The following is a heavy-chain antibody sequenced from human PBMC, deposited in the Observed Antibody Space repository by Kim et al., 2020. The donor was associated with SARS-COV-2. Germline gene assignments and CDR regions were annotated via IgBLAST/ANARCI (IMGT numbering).Heavy chain of an antibody. CDR2: INHSGST. CDR3: ARGLLGSGWYYFDY. Sequence: SETLSLTCAVYGGSFSGYYWSWIRQPPGKGLEWIGEINHSGSTNYNPSLKSRVTISVDTSKNQFSLKLSSVTAADTAVYYCARGLLGSGWYYFDYWGQGTLVTVSS. CDR1: GGSFSGYY. V-gene: IGHV4-34*01. D-gene: IGHD6-19*01. J-gene: IGHJ4*02.